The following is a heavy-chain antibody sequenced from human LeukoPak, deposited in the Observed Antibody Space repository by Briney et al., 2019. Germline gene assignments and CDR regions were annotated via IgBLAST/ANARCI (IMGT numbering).Heavy chain of an antibody. D-gene: IGHD4-23*01. CDR1: GGSISSYY. J-gene: IGHJ3*02. Sequence: SETLSLTCTVSGGSISSYYWSWIRQPPGKGLEWIGYIYYSGSTNYNPSLKSRVTISVDTSKNQFSLKLSSVTAADTAVYYCARTTVVYYAFDIWGQGTKVTVSS. CDR3: ARTTVVYYAFDI. CDR2: IYYSGST. V-gene: IGHV4-59*01.